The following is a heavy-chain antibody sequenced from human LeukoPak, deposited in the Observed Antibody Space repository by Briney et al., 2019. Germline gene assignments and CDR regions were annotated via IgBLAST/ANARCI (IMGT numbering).Heavy chain of an antibody. CDR2: IYSGGST. V-gene: IGHV3-53*01. CDR1: GFTVSSNY. CDR3: AREGDAYCGGDCYSPPSY. Sequence: PGGSLRLSCAASGFTVSSNYMSWVRQAPGKGLEWVSVIYSGGSTYYADSVKGRFTISRDNSKNTLYLQMNSLRAEDTAVYYCAREGDAYCGGDCYSPPSYWGQGTLVTVSS. D-gene: IGHD2-21*02. J-gene: IGHJ4*02.